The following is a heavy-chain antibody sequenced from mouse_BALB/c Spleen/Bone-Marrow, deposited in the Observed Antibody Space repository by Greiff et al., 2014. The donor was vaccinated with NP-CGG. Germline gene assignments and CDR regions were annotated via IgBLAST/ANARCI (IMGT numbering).Heavy chain of an antibody. CDR2: IDPANGNT. Sequence: VQLQQSGAELVKPGASVKLSCTASGFNIKDTYMHWVKQRPEHGLEWIGRIDPANGNTKYDPKFQGKATITADTSSNTAYLQLSSLTSEDTAVYYCAIYYYGSSGFAYWGQGTLVTVSA. CDR3: AIYYYGSSGFAY. D-gene: IGHD1-1*01. CDR1: GFNIKDTY. J-gene: IGHJ3*01. V-gene: IGHV14-3*02.